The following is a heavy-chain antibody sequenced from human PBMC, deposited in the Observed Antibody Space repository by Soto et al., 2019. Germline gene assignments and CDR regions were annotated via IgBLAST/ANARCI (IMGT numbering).Heavy chain of an antibody. Sequence: SGPTLVNPTQTLTLTCTFSGFSLSTSGVGVGWIRQPPGKALEWLALIYWNDDKRYSPSLKSRLTITKDTSKNQVVLTMTNMDPVDTATYYCAQNKYDIYYYGMDVWGQGTTVTVSS. CDR2: IYWNDDK. V-gene: IGHV2-5*01. D-gene: IGHD3-9*01. J-gene: IGHJ6*02. CDR1: GFSLSTSGVG. CDR3: AQNKYDIYYYGMDV.